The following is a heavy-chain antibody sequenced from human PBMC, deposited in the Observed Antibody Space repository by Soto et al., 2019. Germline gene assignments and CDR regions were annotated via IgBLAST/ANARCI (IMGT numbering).Heavy chain of an antibody. J-gene: IGHJ4*02. Sequence: EVQLLESGGGLVQPGGSLRLSCAASGFTFSTYAMSWVRQAPGKGLEWVSGIGGSGGSTYYADSVKGRFTISRDKSKSMLYLQMNGLRAEDTAVYYCAKGQPATVTYFDSWGQGTLVTVSS. D-gene: IGHD1-1*01. CDR2: IGGSGGST. CDR3: AKGQPATVTYFDS. V-gene: IGHV3-23*01. CDR1: GFTFSTYA.